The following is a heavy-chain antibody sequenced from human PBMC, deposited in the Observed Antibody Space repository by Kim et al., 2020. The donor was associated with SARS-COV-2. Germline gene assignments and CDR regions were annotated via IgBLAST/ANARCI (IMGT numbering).Heavy chain of an antibody. CDR3: ARDRGSGWYLGDY. Sequence: GGSLRLSCAASGFTFSSYSMNWVRQAPGKGLEWVSSISSSSSYIYYADSVKGRFTIFRDNAKNSLYLQMNSLRAEDTAVYYCARDRGSGWYLGDYWGQGTLVTLSS. CDR2: ISSSSSYI. D-gene: IGHD6-19*01. CDR1: GFTFSSYS. J-gene: IGHJ4*02. V-gene: IGHV3-21*01.